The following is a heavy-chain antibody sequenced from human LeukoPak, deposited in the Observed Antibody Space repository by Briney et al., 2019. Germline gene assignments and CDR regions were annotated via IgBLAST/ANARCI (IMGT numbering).Heavy chain of an antibody. CDR2: IYSGGST. CDR3: ARSKLYGSAADY. CDR1: GFTVSSNY. V-gene: IGHV3-53*04. J-gene: IGHJ4*02. Sequence: PGGSLRLSCAASGFTVSSNYMSWVRQAPGKGLEWVSVIYSGGSTYYADSVKGRFNISRHNSKNTLYLQMNSLRAEDTAVYYCARSKLYGSAADYWGQGTLVTVSS. D-gene: IGHD2/OR15-2a*01.